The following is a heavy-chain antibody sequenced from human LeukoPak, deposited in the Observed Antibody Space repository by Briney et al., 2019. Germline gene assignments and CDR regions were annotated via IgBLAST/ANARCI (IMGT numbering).Heavy chain of an antibody. CDR2: ISSSSSYI. V-gene: IGHV3-21*01. CDR1: GFTFSSYS. D-gene: IGHD2-2*01. CDR3: ARSYCSSTSCYFEGAFNI. J-gene: IGHJ3*02. Sequence: GGSLRLSCAASGFTFSSYSMNWVRQAPGKGLEWVSSISSSSSYIYYADSVKGRFTISRDNAKNSLYLQMNSLRAEDTAVYYCARSYCSSTSCYFEGAFNIWGQGTMVTVSS.